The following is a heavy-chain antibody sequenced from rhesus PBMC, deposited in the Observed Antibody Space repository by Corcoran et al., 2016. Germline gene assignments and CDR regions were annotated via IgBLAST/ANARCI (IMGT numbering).Heavy chain of an antibody. J-gene: IGHJ3*01. D-gene: IGHD6-13*01. Sequence: QVQLQESGPGLVKPSETLSLTCAVSGGSISDDYYWSWIRQPPGKGLEWIGYIYGSGGGTNYNPSLKNRVTISIDMSKNQFSLKLSSVTAADTAVYYCARVNSSWYAFDFWGQGLRVTVSS. CDR3: ARVNSSWYAFDF. CDR2: IYGSGGGT. V-gene: IGHV4-106*01. CDR1: GGSISDDYY.